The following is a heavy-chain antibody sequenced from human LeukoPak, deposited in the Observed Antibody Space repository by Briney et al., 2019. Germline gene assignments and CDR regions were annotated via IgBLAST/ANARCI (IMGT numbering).Heavy chain of an antibody. Sequence: ASAKVSCKAYGYTFMSHGISWVRQAPGQGLEWMGWISGSSSNTNYAQRLQGGVTMTTDTSTTTAYMELRSLRSDDTAVYYCARATGTWGHDGFDIWGQGTMVTVSS. V-gene: IGHV1-18*01. CDR3: ARATGTWGHDGFDI. CDR2: ISGSSSNT. D-gene: IGHD3-16*01. J-gene: IGHJ3*02. CDR1: GYTFMSHG.